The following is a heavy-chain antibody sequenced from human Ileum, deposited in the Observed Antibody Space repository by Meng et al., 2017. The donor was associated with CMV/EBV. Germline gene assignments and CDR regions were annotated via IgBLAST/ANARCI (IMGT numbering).Heavy chain of an antibody. CDR3: ARTTKARTSYYDTFDY. V-gene: IGHV2-5*02. J-gene: IGHJ4*02. CDR1: GFSLTRGVG. CDR2: VFWDDDK. D-gene: IGHD3-22*01. Sequence: QITLKESGPTLVKPTQTLTLTCTFSGFSLTRGVGVGWIRQPPGKALEWLAAVFWDDDKHYSPSLKSRLSIIKDTANNQVFLTMTNVDPVDTASYYCARTTKARTSYYDTFDYWGQGTLVTVSS.